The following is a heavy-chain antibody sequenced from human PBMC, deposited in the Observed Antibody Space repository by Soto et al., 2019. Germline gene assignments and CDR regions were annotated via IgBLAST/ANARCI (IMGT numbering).Heavy chain of an antibody. CDR2: ISWDVGST. V-gene: IGHV3-43*01. CDR1: GFXFDDFT. Sequence: XGXLRISCAASGFXFDDFTTHWVRQSPGKGLEWVSLISWDVGSTYYADSVKGRFTISRDKSKNSLYMQMNSLRTEDTALYYCAKAVEYYYYGMDVWGQATTVIVS. D-gene: IGHD1-1*01. CDR3: AKAVEYYYYGMDV. J-gene: IGHJ6*01.